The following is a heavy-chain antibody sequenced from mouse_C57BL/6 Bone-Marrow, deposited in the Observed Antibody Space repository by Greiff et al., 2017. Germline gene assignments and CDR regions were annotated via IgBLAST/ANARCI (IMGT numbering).Heavy chain of an antibody. CDR1: GFTFSSYT. V-gene: IGHV5-9*01. D-gene: IGHD1-1*01. CDR3: SRQVTAVLATKYFDV. J-gene: IGHJ1*03. CDR2: ISGGGGNT. Sequence: EVQLVESGGGLVKPGGSLKLSCAASGFTFSSYTMSWVRQTPEKRLQWVAAISGGGGNTSYPDSVKGRFTISRDNAKNILYLQMSSLRSEDTALYSCSRQVTAVLATKYFDVWGTGTTVTVSS.